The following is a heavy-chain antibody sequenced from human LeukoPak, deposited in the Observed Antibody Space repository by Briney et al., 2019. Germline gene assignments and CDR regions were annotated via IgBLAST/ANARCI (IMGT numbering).Heavy chain of an antibody. CDR1: GFTFSTST. Sequence: PGGSLRLSCAASGFTFSTSTMNWVRQAPGKGLEWVSSIGYTSTDKDYVASVKGRFTISRDNAENSLYLQMNSLRAEDSAVCYCVRGDNRDYWGQGTLVTVSS. CDR3: VRGDNRDY. V-gene: IGHV3-21*01. J-gene: IGHJ4*02. D-gene: IGHD1-14*01. CDR2: IGYTSTDK.